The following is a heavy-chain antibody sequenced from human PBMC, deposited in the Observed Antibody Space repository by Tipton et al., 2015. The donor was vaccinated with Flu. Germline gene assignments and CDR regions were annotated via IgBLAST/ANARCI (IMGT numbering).Heavy chain of an antibody. V-gene: IGHV4-61*01. CDR3: ARSTYYYGSGSADY. J-gene: IGHJ4*02. CDR2: ISHSGRT. Sequence: TLSLTCSVSGGSVSSGRYYWSWIRQSPGKGLEWIGCISHSGRTYYNPSLKSRVTISVDTAKNQFSQRLSSVTAADTAVYYCARSTYYYGSGSADYWGQGTLVTVSS. D-gene: IGHD3-10*01. CDR1: GGSVSSGRYY.